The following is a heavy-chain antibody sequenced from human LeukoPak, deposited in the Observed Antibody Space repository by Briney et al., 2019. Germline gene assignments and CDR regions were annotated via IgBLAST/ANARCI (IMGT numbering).Heavy chain of an antibody. D-gene: IGHD6-19*01. CDR3: ARDGANMAARPGIAVAGNGAYFDY. Sequence: PSETLSLTCTVSGGSISSYYWSWIRQPAGKGLEWIGRIYTSGSTNYNPSLKSRVTMSVDTSKNQFSLKLSSVTAADTAVYYCARDGANMAARPGIAVAGNGAYFDYWGQGTLVTVSS. V-gene: IGHV4-4*07. CDR2: IYTSGST. CDR1: GGSISSYY. J-gene: IGHJ4*02.